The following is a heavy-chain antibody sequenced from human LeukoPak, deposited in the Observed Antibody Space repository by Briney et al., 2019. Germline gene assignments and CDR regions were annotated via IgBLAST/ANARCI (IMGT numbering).Heavy chain of an antibody. J-gene: IGHJ4*02. Sequence: GASVKVSCKATGYTFTGYYIHWVRQAPGQGLEWMGWINPNSGGTNYAQKFQGRVTMTRDTSINTAYMELSRLRSDDTAVYYCAREGRDSCSSTSCPFDYWGQGTLVTVSS. CDR2: INPNSGGT. CDR1: GYTFTGYY. CDR3: AREGRDSCSSTSCPFDY. V-gene: IGHV1-2*02. D-gene: IGHD2-2*01.